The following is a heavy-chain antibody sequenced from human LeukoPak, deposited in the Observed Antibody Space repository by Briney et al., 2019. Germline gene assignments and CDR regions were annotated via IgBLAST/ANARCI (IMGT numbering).Heavy chain of an antibody. CDR3: ARHYGDYRRHPFDY. CDR2: IKQGGNEI. J-gene: IGHJ4*02. D-gene: IGHD4-17*01. CDR1: GFTFSDYY. Sequence: GSLRLSCAASGFTFSDYYMSWIRQAPGKGLEWVAHIKQGGNEIYYVDSVEGRFTISRDNAKKALFLQMNSLRVEDTAVYYCARHYGDYRRHPFDYWGLGTLVTVSS. V-gene: IGHV3-7*01.